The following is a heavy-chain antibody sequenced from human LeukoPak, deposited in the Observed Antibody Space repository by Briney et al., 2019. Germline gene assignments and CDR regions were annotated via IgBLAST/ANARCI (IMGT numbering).Heavy chain of an antibody. V-gene: IGHV3-21*01. CDR1: GFTFSSYS. Sequence: PGGSLRLSCAASGFTFSSYSMNWVRQAPGKGLEWVSSISSSSSYIYYADSVKGRFTISRDNAKNSLYLQMNSLRAEDTAVYYCARDLAFFGVTVPNYWGQGTLVTVSS. J-gene: IGHJ4*02. CDR2: ISSSSSYI. CDR3: ARDLAFFGVTVPNY. D-gene: IGHD3-10*01.